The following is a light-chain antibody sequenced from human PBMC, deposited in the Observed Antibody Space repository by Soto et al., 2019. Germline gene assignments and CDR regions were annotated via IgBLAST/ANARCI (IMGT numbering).Light chain of an antibody. Sequence: DIVMTQSPDSLAVSLGERATINCKSSQSVLYSSNNKNYLAWYQQKPGQPPKLLLYWASTRESGVPDRFSGSGSGTDFTLTISSRQAEDVAVYYGQQYYSTPEFTFGPGTKVDIK. CDR1: QSVLYSSNNKNY. CDR3: QQYYSTPEFT. J-gene: IGKJ3*01. CDR2: WAS. V-gene: IGKV4-1*01.